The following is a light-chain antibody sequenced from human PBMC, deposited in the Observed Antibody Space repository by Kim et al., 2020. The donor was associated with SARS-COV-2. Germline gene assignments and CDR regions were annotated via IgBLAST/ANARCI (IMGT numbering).Light chain of an antibody. V-gene: IGKV1-39*01. J-gene: IGKJ4*01. CDR3: QQSYSTPLT. CDR1: QSISSY. CDR2: TAS. Sequence: DIQMTQSPPSLSASVGDRVTITCRASQSISSYLNWFQQKPGKAPELLIYTASSLQSGVPSRFSGSGSGTDFTLTISSLQPEDFATYYCQQSYSTPLTFGGGTKVDIK.